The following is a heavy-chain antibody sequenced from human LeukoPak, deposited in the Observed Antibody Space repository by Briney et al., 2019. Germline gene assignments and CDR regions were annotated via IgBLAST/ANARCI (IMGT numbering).Heavy chain of an antibody. CDR3: GKYNWNDGYFYYGLDV. J-gene: IGHJ6*02. D-gene: IGHD1-1*01. V-gene: IGHV3-23*01. CDR1: GFRVSSYA. Sequence: TGGSLRLSCAASGFRVSSYAISWVRQAPGKGLEWVSVISGSGVSTYYADSVKGRFTISRDNSKNSLDLQMNSLRAEDTAIYYCGKYNWNDGYFYYGLDVWGPGTTVTVSS. CDR2: ISGSGVST.